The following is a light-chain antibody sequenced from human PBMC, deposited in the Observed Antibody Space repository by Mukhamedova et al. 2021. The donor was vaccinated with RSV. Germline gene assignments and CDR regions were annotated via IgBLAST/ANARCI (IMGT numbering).Light chain of an antibody. CDR2: GAS. CDR1: QSVSSN. Sequence: GERATLSCRASQSVSSNLAWYQQKPGQAPRLLIYGASTRATGIPARFSGSGSGTDFTLTISSLEPEDFAVYYCQQRSNWITFGQG. V-gene: IGKV3-11*01. CDR3: QQRSNWIT. J-gene: IGKJ5*01.